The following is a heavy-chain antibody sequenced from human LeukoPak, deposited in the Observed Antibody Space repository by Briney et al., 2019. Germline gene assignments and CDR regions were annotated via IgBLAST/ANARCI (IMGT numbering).Heavy chain of an antibody. Sequence: GGSLRLSCAASGFTFSSYAMHWVRQAPGKGLEWVAVISYDGSNKYYADSVKGRFTTSRDNAKNSLYLQMNSLRAEDTAVYYCARGGDYDPFRMDVWGKGTTVTVSS. V-gene: IGHV3-30-3*01. CDR3: ARGGDYDPFRMDV. D-gene: IGHD3-3*01. J-gene: IGHJ6*04. CDR2: ISYDGSNK. CDR1: GFTFSSYA.